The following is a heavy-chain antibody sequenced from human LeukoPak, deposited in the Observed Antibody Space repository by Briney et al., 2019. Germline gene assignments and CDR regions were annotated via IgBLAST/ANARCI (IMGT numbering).Heavy chain of an antibody. J-gene: IGHJ5*02. D-gene: IGHD6-6*01. CDR1: GGSIISDSYY. CDR3: ARGSRPGWFDP. V-gene: IGHV4-61*02. Sequence: PSETLSLTCSVSGGSIISDSYYWNWIRQPAGKGLEWIGRMYTSGTTNYNPSLKSRVTISVDTSKNQFSLKLSSVTAADTAVYYCARGSRPGWFDPWGQGTLVTVSS. CDR2: MYTSGTT.